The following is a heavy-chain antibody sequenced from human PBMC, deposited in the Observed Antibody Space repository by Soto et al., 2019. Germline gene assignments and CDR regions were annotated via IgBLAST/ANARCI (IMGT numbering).Heavy chain of an antibody. CDR2: ISNDGRGK. J-gene: IGHJ4*02. Sequence: QVQLVESGGGVVQPGRSLRLSCAASGFTFTTYAIHWVRQAPGKGLEWVAVISNDGRGKYYADSVKGRFTISRDNSKSTLYLQMNSLRSADTAVYYCARDQCFGGGRSCYYVDFWGQGPLVTVSS. CDR3: ARDQCFGGGRSCYYVDF. D-gene: IGHD2-15*01. CDR1: GFTFTTYA. V-gene: IGHV3-30*04.